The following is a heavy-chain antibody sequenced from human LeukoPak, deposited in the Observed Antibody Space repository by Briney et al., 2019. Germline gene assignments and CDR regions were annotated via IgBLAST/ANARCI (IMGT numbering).Heavy chain of an antibody. D-gene: IGHD2-2*01. CDR3: NRVVAAAMHLDWFDP. V-gene: IGHV4-30-4*01. Sequence: SETLPLTCTVSGGSISSGDYYWSWIRQPPGKGLEWIGYIYYSGSTYYNPSLKSRVTISVDTSKNQFSLKLSSVTAADTAVYYCNRVVAAAMHLDWFDPWGQGTLVTVSS. CDR2: IYYSGST. CDR1: GGSISSGDYY. J-gene: IGHJ5*02.